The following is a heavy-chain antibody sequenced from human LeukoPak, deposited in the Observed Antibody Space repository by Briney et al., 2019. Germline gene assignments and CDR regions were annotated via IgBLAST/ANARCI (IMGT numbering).Heavy chain of an antibody. D-gene: IGHD3-22*01. CDR3: ARPANYYDSSGLDI. CDR2: IWYDGSKK. CDR1: GFTFSSYG. V-gene: IGHV3-33*01. J-gene: IGHJ3*02. Sequence: GGSLRLSCAASGFTFSSYGIHWVRQAPGKGLEWVAVIWYDGSKKYYADSVKGRFTISRDNSKNTLYLQMNSLRAEDTAVYYCARPANYYDSSGLDIWGQGTMVTVSS.